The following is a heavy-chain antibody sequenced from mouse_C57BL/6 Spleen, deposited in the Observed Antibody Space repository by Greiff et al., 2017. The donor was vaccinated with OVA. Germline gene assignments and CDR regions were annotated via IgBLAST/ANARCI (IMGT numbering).Heavy chain of an antibody. D-gene: IGHD2-4*01. CDR2: INPYNGDT. J-gene: IGHJ2*01. CDR3: ARGYDYPFDY. CDR1: GYSFTGYF. Sequence: VQLKESGPELVKPGDSVKISCKASGYSFTGYFMNWVMQSHGKSLEWIGRINPYNGDTFYNQKFKGKATLTVDKSSSTAHLELRRLTSEDSAVYYCARGYDYPFDYWGQGTTLTVSS. V-gene: IGHV1-20*01.